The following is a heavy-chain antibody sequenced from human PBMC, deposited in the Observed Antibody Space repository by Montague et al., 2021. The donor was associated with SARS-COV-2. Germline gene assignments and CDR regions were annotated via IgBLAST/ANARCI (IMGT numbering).Heavy chain of an antibody. J-gene: IGHJ4*02. V-gene: IGHV3-23*03. CDR3: AKGAGRYYDSSGYYGY. Sequence: SLRLSCAASGFTFSSYAMSWVRQAPGKGLEWVSVIYVGGSSTYYADFVKGRFTISRDNSKNTLYLQMNSLRAEDTAVYYCAKGAGRYYDSSGYYGYWGQGTLVPVSS. CDR2: IYVGGSST. CDR1: GFTFSSYA. D-gene: IGHD3-22*01.